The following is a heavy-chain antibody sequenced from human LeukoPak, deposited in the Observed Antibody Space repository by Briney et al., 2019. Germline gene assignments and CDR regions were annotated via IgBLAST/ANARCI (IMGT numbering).Heavy chain of an antibody. V-gene: IGHV1-3*01. J-gene: IGHJ6*02. Sequence: ASVKVSCKASGYTFTSYAMHWVRQAPGQRLEWMGWINAGNGNTKYSQKFQGRVTITRDTSASTAYMELSSLRSEDTAVYYCAREGGYDLSYYYGMDVWGQGTTVTVSS. D-gene: IGHD5-12*01. CDR3: AREGGYDLSYYYGMDV. CDR2: INAGNGNT. CDR1: GYTFTSYA.